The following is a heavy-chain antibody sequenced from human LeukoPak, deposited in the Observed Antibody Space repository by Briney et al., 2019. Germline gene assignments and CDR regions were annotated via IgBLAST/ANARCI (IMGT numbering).Heavy chain of an antibody. CDR3: AREKGTMIRAMAFEM. CDR1: GFGFSSYW. J-gene: IGHJ3*02. D-gene: IGHD3-10*01. V-gene: IGHV3-7*01. CDR2: INQDGTTK. Sequence: GGSLRLSCAASGFGFSSYWMSWVRHNPGKGLEWVANINQDGTTKYYRDFAKGRFTISRDNAQNPLYLQINSLRAEDTAVYYCAREKGTMIRAMAFEMWGQGTMVTVSS.